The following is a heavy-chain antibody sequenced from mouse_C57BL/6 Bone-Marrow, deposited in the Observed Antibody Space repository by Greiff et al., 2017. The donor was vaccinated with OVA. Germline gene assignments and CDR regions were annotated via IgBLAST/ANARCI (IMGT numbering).Heavy chain of an antibody. Sequence: EVKLMESGEGLVKPGGSLKLSCAASGFTFSSYAMSWVRQTPEKRLEWVAYISSGGDYIYYADTVKGRFTISRDNARNTLYLQMSSLKSEDTAMYYCTRDGYYGSRHYFDYWGQGTTLTVSS. V-gene: IGHV5-9-1*02. J-gene: IGHJ2*01. CDR3: TRDGYYGSRHYFDY. D-gene: IGHD1-1*01. CDR2: ISSGGDYI. CDR1: GFTFSSYA.